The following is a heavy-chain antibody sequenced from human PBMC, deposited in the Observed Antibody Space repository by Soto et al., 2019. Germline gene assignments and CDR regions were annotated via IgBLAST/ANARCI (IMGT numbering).Heavy chain of an antibody. CDR1: GYTFTSYG. CDR2: ISAYNGNT. V-gene: IGHV1-18*01. Sequence: QVQLVQSGAEVKKPGASVKVSCKASGYTFTSYGISWVRQAPGQGLEWMGWISAYNGNTNYAQKLQGRVTMTTDTSTRTAYMELRSLRSDDTPVYYCARDRRFLEWLLSPYYYYGMDVWGQGTTVTVSS. CDR3: ARDRRFLEWLLSPYYYYGMDV. D-gene: IGHD3-3*01. J-gene: IGHJ6*02.